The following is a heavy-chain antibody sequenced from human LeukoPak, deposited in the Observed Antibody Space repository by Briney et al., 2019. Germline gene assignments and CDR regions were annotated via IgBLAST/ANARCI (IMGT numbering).Heavy chain of an antibody. J-gene: IGHJ4*02. CDR1: GFTFSSYS. CDR2: ISSSSSTI. CDR3: ARDSAAESSQFDY. V-gene: IGHV3-48*04. D-gene: IGHD6-13*01. Sequence: GGSLRLSCAASGFTFSSYSMNWVRQAPGKGLEWVSYISSSSSTIYYADSVKGRFTISRDNAKNSLYLQMNSLRAEDTAVYYCARDSAAESSQFDYWGQGTLVTVSS.